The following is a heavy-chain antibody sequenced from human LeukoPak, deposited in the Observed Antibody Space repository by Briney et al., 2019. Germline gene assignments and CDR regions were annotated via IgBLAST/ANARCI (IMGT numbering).Heavy chain of an antibody. Sequence: PGGSLRLSCAASGFTLGEYYMSWIRQAPGKGLEWVSSSGTTSGYTDYADSVKGRFTISRDNAKYSLYLQMNSLRAEDTAVYYGARGGRTRFDSWGQGTLVTVSS. CDR1: GFTLGEYY. J-gene: IGHJ5*01. D-gene: IGHD2-15*01. V-gene: IGHV3-11*05. CDR3: ARGGRTRFDS. CDR2: SGTTSGYT.